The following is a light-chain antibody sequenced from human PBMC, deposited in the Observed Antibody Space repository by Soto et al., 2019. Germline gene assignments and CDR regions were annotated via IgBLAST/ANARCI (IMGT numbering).Light chain of an antibody. CDR1: QDVGTY. V-gene: IGKV3-20*01. CDR3: QQYAKSFYT. Sequence: EIVLTQSPGTLSLSPGERATLSCRASQDVGTYLAWYQQKPGQAPRLLISVTSGRATDIPDRFSATGSGTDFTLTINKLESEDFAVYFCQQYAKSFYTFGQGTKLEIK. J-gene: IGKJ2*01. CDR2: VTS.